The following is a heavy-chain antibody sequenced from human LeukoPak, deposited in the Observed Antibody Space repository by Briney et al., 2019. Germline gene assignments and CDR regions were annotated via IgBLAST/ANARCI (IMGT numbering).Heavy chain of an antibody. J-gene: IGHJ4*02. CDR2: INPNSGGT. CDR1: GYTFTGYY. D-gene: IGHD1-14*01. V-gene: IGHV1-2*02. CDR3: ARENRGGTSISSHIYYFDY. Sequence: ASVKVSCKASGYTFTGYYTHWVRQAPGQGLEWMGWINPNSGGTNFAQKFQGRVTMTRDTSISTAYMELSRLRSDDTAVYYCARENRGGTSISSHIYYFDYWGQGTLVTVSS.